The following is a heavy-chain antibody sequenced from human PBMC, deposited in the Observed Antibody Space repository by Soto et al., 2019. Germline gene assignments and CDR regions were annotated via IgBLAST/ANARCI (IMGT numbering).Heavy chain of an antibody. J-gene: IGHJ6*02. Sequence: PGGSLRLSCAASGFTFPNYHMRWVRQAPGKGLEWVSTVSHSGSSTSYADSVKGRFTISRDNSKSTLYLQMNSLRAEDTAIYYCAKDLFVWFGESSSYYYGMNVWGPGTTVPVSS. CDR2: VSHSGSST. CDR1: GFTFPNYH. V-gene: IGHV3-23*01. CDR3: AKDLFVWFGESSSYYYGMNV. D-gene: IGHD3-10*01.